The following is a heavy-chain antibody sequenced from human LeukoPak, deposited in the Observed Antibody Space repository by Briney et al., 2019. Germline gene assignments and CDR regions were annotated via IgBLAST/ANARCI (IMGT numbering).Heavy chain of an antibody. CDR1: GYTFTGYY. V-gene: IGHV1-18*04. CDR2: ISAYNGNT. D-gene: IGHD2/OR15-2a*01. Sequence: VASVKVSCKASGYTFTGYYMHWVRQAPGQGLEWMGWISAYNGNTNYAQKLQGRVTMTTDTSTSTAYMELRSLRSDDTAVYYCARRETLDYLLSWGQGTLVTVSS. CDR3: ARRETLDYLLS. J-gene: IGHJ4*02.